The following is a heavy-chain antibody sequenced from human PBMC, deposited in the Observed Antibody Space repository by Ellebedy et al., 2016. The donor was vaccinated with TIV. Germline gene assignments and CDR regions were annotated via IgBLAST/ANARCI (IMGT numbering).Heavy chain of an antibody. CDR2: IGAGGDT. CDR1: GFTFSRYD. CDR3: ARSRGVSY. V-gene: IGHV3-13*01. D-gene: IGHD2-8*01. J-gene: IGHJ4*02. Sequence: GESLKISCAASGFTFSRYDFHWVRQATGKGLEWVSAIGAGGDTYYQGSVKGRFTISRDNAKNSLYLQMNSLRAEDTAVYFCARSRGVSYWGQGTLVTVSS.